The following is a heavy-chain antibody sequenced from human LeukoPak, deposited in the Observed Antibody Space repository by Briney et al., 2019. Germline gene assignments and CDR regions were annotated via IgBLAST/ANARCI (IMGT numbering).Heavy chain of an antibody. Sequence: PSETLSLTCTVSGGSISSSSYYWGWIRQPPGKGLEWIGSIYYSGSTYYNPSLKSRVTMSVDTSKNQFSLKLSSVTAADTAVYYCASTPRGYSYGYFYWFDPWGQGTLVTVSS. J-gene: IGHJ5*02. CDR1: GGSISSSSYY. V-gene: IGHV4-39*01. CDR2: IYYSGST. D-gene: IGHD5-18*01. CDR3: ASTPRGYSYGYFYWFDP.